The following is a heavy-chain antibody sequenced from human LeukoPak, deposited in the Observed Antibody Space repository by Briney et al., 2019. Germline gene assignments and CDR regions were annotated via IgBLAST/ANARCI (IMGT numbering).Heavy chain of an antibody. V-gene: IGHV3-23*01. CDR2: IGAGGTFT. Sequence: GGSLRLSCTASGFTFSSYAMNWVRQAPGKGLEWVSGIGAGGTFTYYADSVKGRFTIFRDNSRNTLYLQINSLRAEDTAVYYCARDDSRGFAYWGQGTLVTVSS. CDR3: ARDDSRGFAY. J-gene: IGHJ4*02. CDR1: GFTFSSYA. D-gene: IGHD2-21*01.